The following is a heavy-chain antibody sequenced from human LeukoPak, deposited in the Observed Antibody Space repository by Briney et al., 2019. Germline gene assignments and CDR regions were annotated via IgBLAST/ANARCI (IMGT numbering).Heavy chain of an antibody. J-gene: IGHJ4*02. CDR1: GFTFSDYY. CDR3: ARAPPRKGTMIVVAPPPPFFDY. CDR2: ISSSGSTI. D-gene: IGHD3-22*01. Sequence: GGSLRLSCAASGFTFSDYYMSWIRQAPGKGLEWVSYISSSGSTIYYADSVKGRFTISRDNAKNSLYLQMNSLRAEDTAVYYCARAPPRKGTMIVVAPPPPFFDYWGQGTLVTVSS. V-gene: IGHV3-11*01.